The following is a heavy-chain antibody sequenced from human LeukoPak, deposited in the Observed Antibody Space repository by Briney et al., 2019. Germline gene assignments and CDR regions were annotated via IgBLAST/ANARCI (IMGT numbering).Heavy chain of an antibody. V-gene: IGHV5-51*01. CDR3: AITTKYSGSYSAFDY. CDR2: IYPGDSDT. Sequence: MTGESLKISCKGSGYSFTSYWIGWVRQMPGKGLEWMGIIYPGDSDTRYSPSFQGQVTISADKSISTAYLQWSSLKASDTAMYYCAITTKYSGSYSAFDYWGQGTLVTVSS. CDR1: GYSFTSYW. J-gene: IGHJ4*02. D-gene: IGHD1-26*01.